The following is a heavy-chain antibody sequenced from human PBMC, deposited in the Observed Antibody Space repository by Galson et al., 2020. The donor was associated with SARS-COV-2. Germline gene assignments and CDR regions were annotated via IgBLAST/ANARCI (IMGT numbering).Heavy chain of an antibody. Sequence: ASVKVSCQASGYMFTGYYLHWVRQAPGQGLEWMGWINPKSGDTNYAQKFQGRVTMTRDTSISAAYMELSRLDSDDTAVYYCAAHDYGDYNASYYYYNFDVWGQGTTVTVS. CDR1: GYMFTGYY. V-gene: IGHV1-2*02. J-gene: IGHJ6*02. CDR2: INPKSGDT. CDR3: AAHDYGDYNASYYYYNFDV. D-gene: IGHD4-17*01.